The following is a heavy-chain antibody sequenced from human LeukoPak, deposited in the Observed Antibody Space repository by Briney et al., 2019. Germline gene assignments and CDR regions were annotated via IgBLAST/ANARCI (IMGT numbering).Heavy chain of an antibody. CDR1: GFTFSSYG. V-gene: IGHV3-30*02. Sequence: PGGSLRLSCAASGFTFSSYGMHWVRQAPGKGLEWVAFIRYDGSNKYYADSAKGRFTISRDNSKNTLYLQMNSLRAEDTAVYYCAKPGYCSSTSCYTVYIDYWGQGTLVTVSS. CDR2: IRYDGSNK. D-gene: IGHD2-2*02. J-gene: IGHJ4*02. CDR3: AKPGYCSSTSCYTVYIDY.